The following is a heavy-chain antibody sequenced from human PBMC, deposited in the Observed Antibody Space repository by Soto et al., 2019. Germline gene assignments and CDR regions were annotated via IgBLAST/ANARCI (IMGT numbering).Heavy chain of an antibody. CDR2: ISYDGSNK. J-gene: IGHJ4*02. D-gene: IGHD6-13*01. V-gene: IGHV3-30*03. Sequence: GGSLRLSCAASGFTFSSYGMHWVRQAPGKGLEWVAVISYDGSNKYYADSVKGRFTISRDNSKNTLYLQMNSLRAEDTAVYYCSPDIAAAGPVCDWGQGTLVTVSS. CDR1: GFTFSSYG. CDR3: SPDIAAAGPVCD.